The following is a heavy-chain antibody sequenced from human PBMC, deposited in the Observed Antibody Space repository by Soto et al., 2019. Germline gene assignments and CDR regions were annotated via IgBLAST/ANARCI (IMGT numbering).Heavy chain of an antibody. J-gene: IGHJ5*02. CDR1: GFTFSSYS. V-gene: IGHV3-48*02. D-gene: IGHD3-3*01. Sequence: GSLWLSCAASGFTFSSYSMNCVLQDPEKGLEWVSYISSSSTIYYADSVKGRFTISRDNAKNSLYLQMNSLRDEDTAVYYCARDNGGVYYDFWSGYYTNFHWFDPWGQGTLVTVSS. CDR3: ARDNGGVYYDFWSGYYTNFHWFDP. CDR2: ISSSSTI.